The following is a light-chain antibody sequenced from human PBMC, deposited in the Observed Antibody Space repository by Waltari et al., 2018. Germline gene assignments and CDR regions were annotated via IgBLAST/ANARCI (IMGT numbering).Light chain of an antibody. J-gene: IGLJ1*01. CDR1: SSDVGGYNY. CDR2: DVY. V-gene: IGLV2-8*01. CDR3: LSYAGDNGYF. Sequence: SPGQSVTISCTGTSSDVGGYNYVSWYQQLPGKAPKLIITDVYKRPSGVPDRFSGSKSGNTASLTVSGLQAEDEADYFRLSYAGDNGYFFGTGTRVTVL.